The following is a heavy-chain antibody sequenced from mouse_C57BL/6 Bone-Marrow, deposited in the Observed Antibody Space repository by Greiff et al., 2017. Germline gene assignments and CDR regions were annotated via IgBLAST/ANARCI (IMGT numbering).Heavy chain of an antibody. CDR1: GYAFSSSW. CDR3: AGREITTVVAHWYFDV. V-gene: IGHV1-82*01. CDR2: IYPGDGDT. J-gene: IGHJ1*03. Sequence: QVQLQQSGPELVKPGASVKISCKASGYAFSSSWMNWVKQRPGKGLEWIGRIYPGDGDTNYNGKFKGKATLTADKSSSTAYMQLSSLTTEDSAVYFCAGREITTVVAHWYFDVWGTGTTVTVSS. D-gene: IGHD1-1*01.